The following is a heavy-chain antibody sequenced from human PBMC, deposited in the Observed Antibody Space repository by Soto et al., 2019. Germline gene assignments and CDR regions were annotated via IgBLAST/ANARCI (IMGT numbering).Heavy chain of an antibody. CDR3: ARSDGRY. CDR2: IYYSGST. Sequence: PSETLSLTCTVSGGSISSYYWSWIRQPPGKGLEWIGYIYYSGSTNYNPSLKSRVTISVDTSKNQFSLKLSSVTAADTAVYYGARSDGRYWGQGTLVTVSS. V-gene: IGHV4-59*01. J-gene: IGHJ4*02. CDR1: GGSISSYY.